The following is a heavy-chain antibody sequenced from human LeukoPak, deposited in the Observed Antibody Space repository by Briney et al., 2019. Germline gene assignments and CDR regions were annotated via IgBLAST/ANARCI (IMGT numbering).Heavy chain of an antibody. CDR3: ARSDSSPPSFDY. CDR2: INHSGST. J-gene: IGHJ4*02. V-gene: IGHV4-34*01. Sequence: SETLSLTCAVYGGSFSGYYWNWIRQPPGKGLEWIGEINHSGSTNYNPSLKSRVTISVDTSKNQFSLKLSSVTAADTAVYYCARSDSSPPSFDYWGQGTLVTVSS. CDR1: GGSFSGYY. D-gene: IGHD6-13*01.